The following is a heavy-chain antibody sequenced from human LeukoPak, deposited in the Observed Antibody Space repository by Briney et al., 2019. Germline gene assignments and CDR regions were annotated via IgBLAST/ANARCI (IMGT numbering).Heavy chain of an antibody. D-gene: IGHD3-10*02. CDR3: ARNYYVQKGDY. CDR1: GFTFSNYI. V-gene: IGHV3-30-3*01. CDR2: TSYDGSDK. J-gene: IGHJ4*02. Sequence: GGSLRLSCAASGFTFSNYIMHWVRQAPGKGLEWVAITSYDGSDKYYADSVEGRFTISRDNSKNTLHLQMNSLRVEDTAVYYCARNYYVQKGDYWGQGTLVTVSS.